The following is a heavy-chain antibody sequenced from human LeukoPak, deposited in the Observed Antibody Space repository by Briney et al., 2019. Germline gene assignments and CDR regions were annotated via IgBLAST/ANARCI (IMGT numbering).Heavy chain of an antibody. J-gene: IGHJ4*02. V-gene: IGHV3-30-3*01. CDR2: ISYDGSNK. D-gene: IGHD6-13*01. Sequence: GGSLRLSCAASGFTFSSYAMYWVRQAPGRRLEWVAVISYDGSNKYYADSVKGRFTISRDNSKTTLYRQINILRAEETAGYYCARGKERRYSSSWYGGSYWGQGTLVTVSS. CDR3: ARGKERRYSSSWYGGSY. CDR1: GFTFSSYA.